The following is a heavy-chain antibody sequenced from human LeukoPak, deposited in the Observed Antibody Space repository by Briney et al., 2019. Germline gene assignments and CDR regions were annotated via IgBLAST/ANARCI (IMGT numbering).Heavy chain of an antibody. CDR1: GFTFSSYE. Sequence: SGGSLRLSCAASGFTFSSYEMNWVRQAPGKGLEWVSYISSSGSTIYYADSVKGRFTISRGNAKNSLYLQMNSLRAEDTAVYYCARGYSLAVVFDYWGQGTLVTVSS. V-gene: IGHV3-48*03. CDR3: ARGYSLAVVFDY. D-gene: IGHD6-19*01. CDR2: ISSSGSTI. J-gene: IGHJ4*02.